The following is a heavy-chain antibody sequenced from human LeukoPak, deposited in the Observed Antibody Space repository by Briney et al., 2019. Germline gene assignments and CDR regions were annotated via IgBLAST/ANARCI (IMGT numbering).Heavy chain of an antibody. D-gene: IGHD3-22*01. CDR1: GXXXXXXX. CDR2: XXYDXXX. J-gene: IGHJ4*02. Sequence: PSETLSLTCTXXGXXXXXXXXXXXXXPXXXXXXXXXXXXYDXXXNYNXSLKSRVNISLDTSEKQFSLKLSSVTAADTAVYXCXXAXAYYEIRLNSWGQGTLVTVSS. V-gene: IGHV4-59*01. CDR3: XXAXAYYEIRLNS.